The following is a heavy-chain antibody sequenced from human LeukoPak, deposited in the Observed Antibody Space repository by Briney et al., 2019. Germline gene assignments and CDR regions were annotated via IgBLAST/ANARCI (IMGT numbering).Heavy chain of an antibody. J-gene: IGHJ4*02. Sequence: GGSLRLSCAASGFTFSSYAMHWVRQAPGKGLEWVSYISSSGSTIYYADSAKGRFTISRDNAKNSLYLQMNSLRAEDTAVYYCARDGDIVATTDYWGQGTLVTVSS. V-gene: IGHV3-48*04. CDR3: ARDGDIVATTDY. D-gene: IGHD5-12*01. CDR1: GFTFSSYA. CDR2: ISSSGSTI.